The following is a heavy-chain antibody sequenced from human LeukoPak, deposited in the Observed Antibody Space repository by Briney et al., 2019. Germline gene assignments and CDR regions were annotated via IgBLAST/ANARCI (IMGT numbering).Heavy chain of an antibody. CDR2: IYTSGST. CDR3: ARGAGDYYDSSGYLPY. J-gene: IGHJ4*02. V-gene: IGHV4-61*02. CDR1: GGSISSGSYY. D-gene: IGHD3-22*01. Sequence: SETLSLTCTVSGGSISSGSYYWSWIRQPAGKGLEWIGRIYTSGSTNYNPSLKSRVTISVDKSKNQFSLKLSSVTAADTAVYYCARGAGDYYDSSGYLPYWGQGTLVTVSS.